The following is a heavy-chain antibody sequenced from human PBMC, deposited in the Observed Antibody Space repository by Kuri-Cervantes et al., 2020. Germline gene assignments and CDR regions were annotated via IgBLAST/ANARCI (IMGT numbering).Heavy chain of an antibody. V-gene: IGHV3-30*18. CDR1: GFTFSSYG. J-gene: IGHJ6*02. CDR2: ISYDGSNK. Sequence: LSLTCAASGFTFSSYGMHWVRQAPGKGLEWVAVISYDGSNKYYADSVKGRFTISRDNSKNTLYLQMNSLRAEDTAVYYCAKEHMVRGFFNYYYYYGMDVWGQGTTVTVSS. D-gene: IGHD3-10*01. CDR3: AKEHMVRGFFNYYYYYGMDV.